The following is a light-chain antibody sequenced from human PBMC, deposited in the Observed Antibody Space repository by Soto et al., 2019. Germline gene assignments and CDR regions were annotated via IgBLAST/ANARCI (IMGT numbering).Light chain of an antibody. CDR1: QGISSW. Sequence: DIQMTQAPSSVSASVGDRVTITCRASQGISSWVARYQQKTGKAPKLLIYAASSLQSGVPSRFSGSGSGTDFTLIISILQPEDFATYYCQQADSFPLTLGGGTKVEIK. CDR2: AAS. CDR3: QQADSFPLT. J-gene: IGKJ4*01. V-gene: IGKV1-12*01.